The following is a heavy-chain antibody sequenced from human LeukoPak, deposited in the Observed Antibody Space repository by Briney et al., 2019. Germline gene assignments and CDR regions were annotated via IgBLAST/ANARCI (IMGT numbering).Heavy chain of an antibody. CDR1: GGTFSSYA. D-gene: IGHD4-17*01. J-gene: IGHJ3*02. CDR3: AREPDYGDYARAFDI. V-gene: IGHV1-69*13. CDR2: IIPIFGTA. Sequence: ASVKVSCKASGGTFSSYAISWVRQAPGQGLEWMGGIIPIFGTANYAQKFQGRVTITADESTSTAYMELSSLRSEDTAVYYCAREPDYGDYARAFDIWGQGTMVTVSS.